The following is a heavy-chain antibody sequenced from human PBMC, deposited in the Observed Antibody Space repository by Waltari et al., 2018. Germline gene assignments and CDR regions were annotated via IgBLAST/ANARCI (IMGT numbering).Heavy chain of an antibody. Sequence: QVQLVQSGAEVKKPGASVKVSCKASGYTFTGYYMHWVRPAPGQGLEWMGRINPNSGGTNYAQKFQGRVTMTRDTSISTAYMELSRLRSDDTAVYYCASMGVGYSYGFHAFDIWGQGTMVTVSS. CDR2: INPNSGGT. D-gene: IGHD5-18*01. V-gene: IGHV1-2*06. CDR1: GYTFTGYY. CDR3: ASMGVGYSYGFHAFDI. J-gene: IGHJ3*02.